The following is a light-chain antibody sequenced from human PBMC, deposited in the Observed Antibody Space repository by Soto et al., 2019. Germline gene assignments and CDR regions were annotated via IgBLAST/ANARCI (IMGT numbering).Light chain of an antibody. CDR3: QQYNNFSGT. Sequence: DIQMTQSPSTLSASVGDTVTVTCRASQSGSGWLAWYQQKPGEAPKLLIYDASALPRGVPSRFSGSGSGTKVTLTSARLQTDDFATYSCQQYNNFSGTFGPGTKVEI. CDR2: DAS. CDR1: QSGSGW. V-gene: IGKV1-5*01. J-gene: IGKJ1*01.